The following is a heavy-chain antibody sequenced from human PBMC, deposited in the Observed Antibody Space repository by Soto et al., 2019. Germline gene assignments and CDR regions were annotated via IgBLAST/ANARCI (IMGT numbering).Heavy chain of an antibody. V-gene: IGHV3-33*01. CDR3: ASDIGDYYYYGMDV. CDR1: GFTFSSYG. D-gene: IGHD3-3*01. Sequence: QVQLVESGGGVVQPGRSLRLSCAASGFTFSSYGMHWVRQAPGKGLEWVAVIWYDGSNKYYADSVKGRFTISRDNSKNTLYLQMNSLRADDTAVYYCASDIGDYYYYGMDVWGQGTTVTVSS. J-gene: IGHJ6*02. CDR2: IWYDGSNK.